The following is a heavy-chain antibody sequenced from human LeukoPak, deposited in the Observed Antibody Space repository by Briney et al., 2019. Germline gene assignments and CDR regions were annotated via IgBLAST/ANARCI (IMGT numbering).Heavy chain of an antibody. CDR2: IYYSGST. CDR3: ARGVLPGN. Sequence: PSETLSLTCTVSGGSIGSYYWSWIRQPPGKGLEWIGYIYYSGSTNYNPSLKSRVTISVDTSKNQFSLKLSSVTAADTAVYYCARGVLPGNWGQGTLVTVSS. J-gene: IGHJ4*02. V-gene: IGHV4-59*01. D-gene: IGHD4/OR15-4a*01. CDR1: GGSIGSYY.